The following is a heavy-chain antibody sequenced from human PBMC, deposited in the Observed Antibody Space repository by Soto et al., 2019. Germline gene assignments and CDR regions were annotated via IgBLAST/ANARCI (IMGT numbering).Heavy chain of an antibody. V-gene: IGHV5-51*03. CDR3: ERMDYGSGTFDS. J-gene: IGHJ4*02. CDR1: GYDFSAYW. D-gene: IGHD3-10*01. CDR2: IYPGDSDV. Sequence: DVQLVQSGAEVKKPGESLRSCCKGAGYDFSAYWINWVRQMPGKGLEWMGTIYPGDSDVRYRPSFHGQVTISVEKSSSIAYLQWTSLKAADTAIYYCERMDYGSGTFDSWGQGTLVTVSS.